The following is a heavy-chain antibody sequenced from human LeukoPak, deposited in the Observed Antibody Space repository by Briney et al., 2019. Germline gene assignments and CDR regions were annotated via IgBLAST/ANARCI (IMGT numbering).Heavy chain of an antibody. J-gene: IGHJ4*02. D-gene: IGHD6-19*01. CDR1: GFTFSSYA. Sequence: GGSLRLSCVASGFTFSSYAMSWIRQAPGKGLEWVSGISGSGGSTYYADSVKGRFTISRDNSKNTLFLQMNSLRAEDTAVYYCAKETYSSGWYPYFDYWGQGTLVTVSS. V-gene: IGHV3-23*01. CDR3: AKETYSSGWYPYFDY. CDR2: ISGSGGST.